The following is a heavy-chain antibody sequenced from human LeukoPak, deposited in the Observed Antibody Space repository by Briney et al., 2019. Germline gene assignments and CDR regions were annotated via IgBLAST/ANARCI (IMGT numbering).Heavy chain of an antibody. Sequence: GGSLRLSCAASGFSFSGYGMHWVRQVPGKGLEWVAFIRCDGITKFYIDSVKGRFAISRDNSKNTLSLQMNSLRTEDTAVYYCAALHTGTFVDYWGQGPLSPSPQ. V-gene: IGHV3-30*02. D-gene: IGHD4-17*01. CDR2: IRCDGITK. CDR1: GFSFSGYG. CDR3: AALHTGTFVDY. J-gene: IGHJ4*02.